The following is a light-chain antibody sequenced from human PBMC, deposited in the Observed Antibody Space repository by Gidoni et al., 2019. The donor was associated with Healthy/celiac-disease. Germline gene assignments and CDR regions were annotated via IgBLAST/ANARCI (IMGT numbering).Light chain of an antibody. CDR2: DAS. CDR3: QQRSNWPRIT. Sequence: EIVLTQSPATLSLSPGERATLSCRASQSVSSYLAWYQKKPGQAPRLLIYDASNRATGIPARFSVSVSGTDFTLTISSLEPEDFAVYYCQQRSNWPRITFGQGTRLEIK. V-gene: IGKV3-11*01. CDR1: QSVSSY. J-gene: IGKJ5*01.